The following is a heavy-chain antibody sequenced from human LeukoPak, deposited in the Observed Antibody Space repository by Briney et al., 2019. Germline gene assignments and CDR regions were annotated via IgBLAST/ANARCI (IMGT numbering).Heavy chain of an antibody. J-gene: IGHJ4*02. D-gene: IGHD2-2*01. CDR2: FSGSGGST. Sequence: GGSPRLSCAASGFTFSSYAMSWVRQAPGKGLEWVSSFSGSGGSTYYADSVKGRFTISRDNSKNTLYLQMNSLTDEDTAIYYCAKAPSPGGFDYWGQGTLVTVSS. CDR1: GFTFSSYA. V-gene: IGHV3-23*01. CDR3: AKAPSPGGFDY.